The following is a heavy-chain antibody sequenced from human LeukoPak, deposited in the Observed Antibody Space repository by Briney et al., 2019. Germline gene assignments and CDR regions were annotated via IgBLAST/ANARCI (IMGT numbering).Heavy chain of an antibody. V-gene: IGHV4-34*01. CDR3: ARANPDTAMVTGGYYFDY. CDR2: INHSGST. J-gene: IGHJ4*02. CDR1: GGSFSGYY. D-gene: IGHD5-18*01. Sequence: SETLSLTCAVYGGSFSGYYWSWIRQPPGKGLGWIGEINHSGSTNYNPSLKSRVTISVDTSKNQFSLKLSSVTAADTAVYYCARANPDTAMVTGGYYFDYWGQGTLVTVSS.